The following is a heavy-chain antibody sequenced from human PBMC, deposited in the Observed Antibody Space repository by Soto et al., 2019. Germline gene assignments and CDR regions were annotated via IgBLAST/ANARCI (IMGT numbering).Heavy chain of an antibody. CDR1: GFTFSNYA. Sequence: QVQLVESGGGVVQPGRSLRLSCAASGFTFSNYAMHWVRQAPGKGLEWVAVISHDGYNKYYPDSVKGRFTISRDSSKNTLYLQMNSLRGEDTAVYSCARDSGSSGYFGMDVW. D-gene: IGHD6-13*01. J-gene: IGHJ6*01. V-gene: IGHV3-30-3*01. CDR2: ISHDGYNK. CDR3: ARDSGSSGYFGMDV.